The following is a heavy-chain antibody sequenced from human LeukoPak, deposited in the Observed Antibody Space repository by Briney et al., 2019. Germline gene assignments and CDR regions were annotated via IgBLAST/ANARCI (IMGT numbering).Heavy chain of an antibody. D-gene: IGHD6-13*01. CDR1: GGSISSYY. Sequence: SETLSPTCTVSGGSISSYYWSWIRQPPGKGLEWIGEINHSGSTNYSPSLKSRVTISVDTSKNQFSLKLRSVTAADTAVYYCARISSSNWYNERGAFDVWGQGTMVTVSS. CDR2: INHSGST. V-gene: IGHV4-34*01. CDR3: ARISSSNWYNERGAFDV. J-gene: IGHJ3*01.